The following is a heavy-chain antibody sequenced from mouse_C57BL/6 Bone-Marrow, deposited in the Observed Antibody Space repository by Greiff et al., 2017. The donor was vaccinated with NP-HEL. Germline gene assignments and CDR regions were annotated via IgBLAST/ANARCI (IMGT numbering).Heavy chain of an antibody. D-gene: IGHD2-1*01. V-gene: IGHV14-2*01. CDR2: IDPEDGET. Sequence: EVQLQESGAELVKPGASVKLSCTASGFNIKDYYMHWVKQRTEQGLEWIGRIDPEDGETKYAPKFQGKATITADTSSNTAYLQLSSLTSEDTAVYYCAEAPFYGNYVGYAMDYWGQGTSVTVSS. CDR3: AEAPFYGNYVGYAMDY. J-gene: IGHJ4*01. CDR1: GFNIKDYY.